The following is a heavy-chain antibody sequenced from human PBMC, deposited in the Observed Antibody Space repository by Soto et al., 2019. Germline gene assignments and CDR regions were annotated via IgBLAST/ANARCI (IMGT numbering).Heavy chain of an antibody. CDR2: IYYSGST. J-gene: IGHJ4*02. CDR1: GGSISSGDYY. CDR3: ASHAYCGSDCYSDY. Sequence: SETLSLTCTVAGGSISSGDYYWSWIRQTPGKGLEWIGYIYYSGSTYYNPSLKSRVTISVDTSKNQFSLKLSSVTAADTAVYYCASHAYCGSDCYSDYWGQGTLVTVSS. V-gene: IGHV4-30-4*01. D-gene: IGHD2-21*02.